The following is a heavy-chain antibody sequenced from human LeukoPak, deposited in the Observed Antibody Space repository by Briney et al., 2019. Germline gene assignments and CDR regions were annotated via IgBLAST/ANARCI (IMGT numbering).Heavy chain of an antibody. CDR3: ARGGLSGSYYVDY. CDR1: GYTFTGYY. CDR2: INPTSGDT. V-gene: IGHV1-2*02. J-gene: IGHJ4*02. Sequence: ASVKVSCKASGYTFTGYYMHWVRQAPGQGLEWMGWINPTSGDTHYAQKFQGRVTMTGDMSISTAYMELSRLRSDDTAVYYCARGGLSGSYYVDYWGQGTLVTVSS. D-gene: IGHD1-26*01.